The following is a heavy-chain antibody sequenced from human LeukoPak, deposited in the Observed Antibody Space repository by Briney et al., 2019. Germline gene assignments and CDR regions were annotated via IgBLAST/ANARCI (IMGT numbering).Heavy chain of an antibody. D-gene: IGHD6-13*01. Sequence: SVKVSCKASGGTFGSYAISWVRQAPGQGLEWMGRIIPILGIANYAQKFQGRVTITADKSTSTAYMELSSLRSEDTAVYYCAGDFPLAAAGDYYYYGMDVWGQGTTVTVSS. CDR3: AGDFPLAAAGDYYYYGMDV. V-gene: IGHV1-69*04. CDR2: IIPILGIA. J-gene: IGHJ6*02. CDR1: GGTFGSYA.